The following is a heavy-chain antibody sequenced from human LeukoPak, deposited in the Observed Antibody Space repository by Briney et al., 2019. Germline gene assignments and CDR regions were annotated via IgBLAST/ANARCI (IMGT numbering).Heavy chain of an antibody. V-gene: IGHV1-2*02. CDR2: INPNSGGT. Sequence: ASVKVSCKASGYTFTCYYMHWVRQAPGQGLEWMGWINPNSGGTDYAQKFQGRVTMTRDTSISTAYMELNRLRSDDTAVYYCARDIARTSHFDYWGQGTLVTVSS. J-gene: IGHJ4*02. CDR1: GYTFTCYY. CDR3: ARDIARTSHFDY. D-gene: IGHD1-1*01.